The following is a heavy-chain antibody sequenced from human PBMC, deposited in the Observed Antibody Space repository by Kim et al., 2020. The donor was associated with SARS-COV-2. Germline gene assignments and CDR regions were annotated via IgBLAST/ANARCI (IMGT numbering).Heavy chain of an antibody. CDR3: ARLIQMYGMDV. V-gene: IGHV4-61*01. CDR2: IFYSGST. D-gene: IGHD5-18*01. Sequence: SETLSLTCTVSGGSVSSGNYYWSWIRQPPGKGLEWIGYIFYSGSTNQNPSLKSRVTISVDTSKNHFSLKLRSVTAADTAVYYCARLIQMYGMDVWGRGTPLTVSS. J-gene: IGHJ6*02. CDR1: GGSVSSGNYY.